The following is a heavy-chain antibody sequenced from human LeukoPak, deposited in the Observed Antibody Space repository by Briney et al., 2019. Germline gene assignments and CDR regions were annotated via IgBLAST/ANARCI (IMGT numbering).Heavy chain of an antibody. Sequence: SETLSLTCAVYGGSFSAYYWSWIRQPPGKGLEWIGEINHSGSTNYNPSLKSRVTISVDTSKNQFSLKLSSVTAADTAVYYCARLSHRTGYSYGYGSFDYWGQGTLVTVSS. CDR2: INHSGST. D-gene: IGHD5-18*01. J-gene: IGHJ4*02. V-gene: IGHV4-34*01. CDR3: ARLSHRTGYSYGYGSFDY. CDR1: GGSFSAYY.